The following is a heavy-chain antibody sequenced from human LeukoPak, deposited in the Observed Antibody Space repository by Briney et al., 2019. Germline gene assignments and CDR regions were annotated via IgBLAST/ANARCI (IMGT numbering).Heavy chain of an antibody. CDR1: GFTFSSYA. V-gene: IGHV3-23*01. CDR3: AKDQSGWYPPLGIDY. D-gene: IGHD6-19*01. J-gene: IGHJ4*02. CDR2: ISGSGGST. Sequence: GSLRLSCAASGFTFSSYAMSWVRQAPGKGLEWVSAISGSGGSTYYADSVKGRFTIARDNSKNTLYLQMNSLRAEDTAVYYCAKDQSGWYPPLGIDYWGQGTLVTVSS.